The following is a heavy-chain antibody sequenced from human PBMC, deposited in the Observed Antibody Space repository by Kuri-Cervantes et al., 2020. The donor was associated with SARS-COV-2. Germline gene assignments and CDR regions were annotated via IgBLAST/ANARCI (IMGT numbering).Heavy chain of an antibody. V-gene: IGHV3-43*01. J-gene: IGHJ6*03. D-gene: IGHD6-6*01. Sequence: GESLKISCAASGFTFDDYIMHWVRQAPGKGLEWVSLISWDGGSTYYADSVKGRFTISRDNSKNTLYLQMNSLRAEDTAVYYCAKPARGAYYYYYMDVWGQGTTVTVSS. CDR3: AKPARGAYYYYYMDV. CDR1: GFTFDDYI. CDR2: ISWDGGST.